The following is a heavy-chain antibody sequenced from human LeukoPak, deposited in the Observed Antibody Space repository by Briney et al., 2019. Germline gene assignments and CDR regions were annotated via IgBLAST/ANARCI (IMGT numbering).Heavy chain of an antibody. CDR3: ARAKHCSSTSCYANYYYGMDV. J-gene: IGHJ6*04. V-gene: IGHV1-18*04. CDR1: GYTFTSYG. CDR2: ISAYNGNA. D-gene: IGHD2-2*01. Sequence: ASVKVSCKASGYTFTSYGISWVRQAPGQGLEWMGWISAYNGNANYAQKLQGRVTMTTDTSTSTAYMEPRSLRSDDTAVYYCARAKHCSSTSCYANYYYGMDVWGKGTTVTVSS.